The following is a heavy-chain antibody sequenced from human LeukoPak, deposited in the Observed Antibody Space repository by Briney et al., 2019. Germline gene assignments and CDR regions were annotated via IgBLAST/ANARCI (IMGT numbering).Heavy chain of an antibody. D-gene: IGHD5-12*01. CDR2: IKRKTEGGTT. CDR1: GITLRKPW. CDR3: TTGNVATIPY. J-gene: IGHJ4*02. Sequence: GALRLSRAGSGITLRKPWMSRVRQAPGEGPELGGRIKRKTEGGTTDYAAPGKRRFTISRDDSKNTLSQQMNSLKTEHTAGYNGTTGNVATIPYWRQGTLVTVSS. V-gene: IGHV3-15*01.